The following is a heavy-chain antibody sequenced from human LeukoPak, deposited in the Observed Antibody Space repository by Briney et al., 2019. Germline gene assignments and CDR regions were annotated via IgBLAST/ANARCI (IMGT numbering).Heavy chain of an antibody. CDR1: GGSISSSNW. CDR3: ARSTYYYDSSGYFIDY. V-gene: IGHV4-4*02. J-gene: IGHJ4*02. Sequence: SETLSLTCAVSGGSISSSNWWSWVRQPPGKGLEWIGETYHSGSTNYNPSLKSRVTISVDKSKNQFSLKLSSVTAADTAVYYCARSTYYYDSSGYFIDYWGQGTLVTVSS. CDR2: TYHSGST. D-gene: IGHD3-22*01.